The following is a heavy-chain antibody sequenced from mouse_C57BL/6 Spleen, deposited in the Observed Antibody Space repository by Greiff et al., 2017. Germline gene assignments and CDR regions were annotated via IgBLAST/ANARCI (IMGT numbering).Heavy chain of an antibody. CDR2: IYPGSGST. D-gene: IGHD1-1*01. CDR3: ARVTTVVEDY. Sequence: QVQLQQPGAELVKPGTSVKMSCKASGYTFTRYWITWVKQRPGQGLEWIGDIYPGSGSTNYNEKFKSKATLTVDTSSSTAYMELRSLTSEDSAVYYCARVTTVVEDYWGQGTTLTVSS. CDR1: GYTFTRYW. V-gene: IGHV1-55*01. J-gene: IGHJ2*01.